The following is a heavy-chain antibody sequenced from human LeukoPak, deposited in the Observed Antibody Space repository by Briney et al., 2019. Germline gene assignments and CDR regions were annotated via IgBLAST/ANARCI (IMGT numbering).Heavy chain of an antibody. CDR1: GFTFSSYA. J-gene: IGHJ6*03. V-gene: IGHV3-23*01. CDR3: AKDGGDYDFWSGLIRYYYYYMDV. CDR2: ISGSGGST. D-gene: IGHD3-3*01. Sequence: PGGSLRLSCAASGFTFSSYAMSWVRQAPGKGLEWVSAISGSGGSTYYADSVKGRFTISRDNSKNTLYLQMNSLRAEDTAVYYCAKDGGDYDFWSGLIRYYYYYMDVWGKGTTVTVSS.